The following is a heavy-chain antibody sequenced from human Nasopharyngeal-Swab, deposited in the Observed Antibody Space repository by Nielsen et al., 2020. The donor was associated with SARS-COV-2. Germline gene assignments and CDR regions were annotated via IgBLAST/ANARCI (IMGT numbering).Heavy chain of an antibody. J-gene: IGHJ6*02. CDR3: AKDRDSGDDSGEYYHYYGIDV. CDR1: GFTFSSFA. CDR2: ISGDNDST. Sequence: GGSLRLSCAASGFTFSSFAMSWVRQAPGKGLEWVSVISGDNDSTYYTDSVKGRFTISRDNSKNTLNLQMNNLRAEDTAIYYCAKDRDSGDDSGEYYHYYGIDVWGQGAPVTVSS. V-gene: IGHV3-23*01. D-gene: IGHD5-12*01.